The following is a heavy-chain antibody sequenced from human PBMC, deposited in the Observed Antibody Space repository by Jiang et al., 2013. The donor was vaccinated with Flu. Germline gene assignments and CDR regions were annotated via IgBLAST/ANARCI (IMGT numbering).Heavy chain of an antibody. CDR2: INTNTGNP. Sequence: QSGSELKKPGASVKVSCKASGYTFTSYAMNWVRQAPGQGLEWMGWINTNTGNPTYAQGFTGRFVFSLDTSVSTAYLQICSLKAEDTAVYYCARGMPYYGSGSYVSWFDPWGQGPWSPSPQ. CDR3: ARGMPYYGSGSYVSWFDP. J-gene: IGHJ5*02. D-gene: IGHD3-10*01. V-gene: IGHV7-4-1*01. CDR1: GYTFTSYA.